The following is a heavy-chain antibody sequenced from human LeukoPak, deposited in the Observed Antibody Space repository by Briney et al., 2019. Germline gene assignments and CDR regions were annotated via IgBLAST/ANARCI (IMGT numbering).Heavy chain of an antibody. CDR1: GYTFTSYA. V-gene: IGHV1-3*01. J-gene: IGHJ5*02. CDR3: ARDPAAAALPEWFDP. D-gene: IGHD6-13*01. Sequence: GASVKVSCKASGYTFTSYAMHWVRQAPGQRLEWMGWINAGNGNIKYSQKFQGRVTITRDTSASTAYMELSSLRSEDTAVYYCARDPAAAALPEWFDPWGQGTLVTVSS. CDR2: INAGNGNI.